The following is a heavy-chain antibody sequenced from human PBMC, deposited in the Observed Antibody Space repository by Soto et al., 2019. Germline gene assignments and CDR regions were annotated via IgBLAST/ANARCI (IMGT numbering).Heavy chain of an antibody. CDR1: GFTFSSYA. D-gene: IGHD1-7*01. J-gene: IGHJ4*02. CDR3: AKGNWNYFWYGY. Sequence: EVQLLESGGGLVQPGGSLRLSCGASGFTFSSYAMSWVRQAPGKGLEWVSAISGSGGSTYYADSVKGRFTISRDNSKNTLYLQMNSLRAEDTAVYYCAKGNWNYFWYGYWGQGTLVTVSS. CDR2: ISGSGGST. V-gene: IGHV3-23*01.